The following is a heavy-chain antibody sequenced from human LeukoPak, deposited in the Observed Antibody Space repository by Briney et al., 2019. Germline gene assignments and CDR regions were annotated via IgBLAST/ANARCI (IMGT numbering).Heavy chain of an antibody. CDR3: ARVVPTYDYVWGSYRGGGFDY. D-gene: IGHD3-16*02. CDR2: IYYSGST. Sequence: PSETLSLTCTVSGGSISSSSYYWGWIRQPPGKGLEWIGSIYYSGSTYYNPSLKSRVTISVDTSKNQFSLKLSSVTAADTAVYYCARVVPTYDYVWGSYRGGGFDYWGQGTLVTVSS. J-gene: IGHJ4*02. V-gene: IGHV4-39*01. CDR1: GGSISSSSYY.